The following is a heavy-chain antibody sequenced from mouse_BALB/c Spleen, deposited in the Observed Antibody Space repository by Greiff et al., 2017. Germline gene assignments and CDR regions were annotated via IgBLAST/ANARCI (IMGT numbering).Heavy chain of an antibody. D-gene: IGHD1-1*01. J-gene: IGHJ4*01. CDR2: IWSGGST. CDR3: ARVYGSSFLYAMDY. V-gene: IGHV2-2*02. CDR1: GFSLTSYG. Sequence: VQLQQSGPGLVQPSQSLSITCTVSGFSLTSYGVHWVRQSPGKGLEWLGVIWSGGSTDYNAAFISRLSISKDNSKSQVFFKMNSLQANDTAIYYCARVYGSSFLYAMDYWGQGTSVTVSS.